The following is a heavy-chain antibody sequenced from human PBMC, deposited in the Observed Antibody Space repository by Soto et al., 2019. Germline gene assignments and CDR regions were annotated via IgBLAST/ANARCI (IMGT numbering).Heavy chain of an antibody. CDR1: GGSISSGDYY. CDR3: ARRPIAAWNWNFDL. J-gene: IGHJ2*01. V-gene: IGHV4-39*01. CDR2: IYYSGST. Sequence: SETLSLTCTVSGGSISSGDYYWSWIRQPPGKGLEWIGYIYYSGSTYYNPSLKSRVTISVDTSNNQFSLKLSSVTAADTAVYYCARRPIAAWNWNFDLWGRGTLVTVSS. D-gene: IGHD6-6*01.